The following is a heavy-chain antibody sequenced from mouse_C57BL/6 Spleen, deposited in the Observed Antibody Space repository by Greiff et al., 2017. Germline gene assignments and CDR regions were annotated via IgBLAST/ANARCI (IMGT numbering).Heavy chain of an antibody. CDR2: IYPGSGST. V-gene: IGHV1-55*01. CDR3: ARRDYGSEGYAMDD. J-gene: IGHJ4*01. D-gene: IGHD1-1*01. Sequence: VQLQQPGAELVKPGASVKLSCKASGYTFTSYWITWVQQRPGQGLEWIGDIYPGSGSTNYNEKFKSKATLTVDTSSSTAYMQLSSLTSKDSAVDYYARRDYGSEGYAMDDWGQGTSVTVAA. CDR1: GYTFTSYW.